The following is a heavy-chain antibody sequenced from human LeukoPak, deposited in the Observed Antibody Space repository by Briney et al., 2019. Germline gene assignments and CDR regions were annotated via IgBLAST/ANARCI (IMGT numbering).Heavy chain of an antibody. CDR2: INPNSGGT. V-gene: IGHV1-2*02. CDR1: GYTFTGYY. J-gene: IGHJ5*02. D-gene: IGHD3-16*01. Sequence: ASVKVSCKASGYTFTGYYMHWVRKAPGQGLEWMGWINPNSGGTNYAQKFQGRVTMTTDTSTSTAYMELRSLRSDDTAVYYCARGLWDDRPKYNWFDPWGQGTLVTVSS. CDR3: ARGLWDDRPKYNWFDP.